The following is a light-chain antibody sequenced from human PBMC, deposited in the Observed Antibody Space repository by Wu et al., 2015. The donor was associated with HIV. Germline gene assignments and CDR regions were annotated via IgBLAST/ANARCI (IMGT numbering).Light chain of an antibody. CDR3: QQHANWPLT. CDR1: RSVSSA. J-gene: IGKJ5*01. CDR2: DAS. Sequence: IVMTQSPASLSVSPGERATLSCRASRSVSSAVAWYQQKPGQAPRLLIYDASNRATGIPDRFSGGGSTTDYSLTISSLDPEDVAVYYCQQHANWPLTFGQGTRLEIK. V-gene: IGKV3-11*01.